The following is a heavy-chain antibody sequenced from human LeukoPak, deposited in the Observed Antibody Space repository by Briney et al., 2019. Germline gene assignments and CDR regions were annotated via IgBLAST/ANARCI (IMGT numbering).Heavy chain of an antibody. D-gene: IGHD3-16*01. CDR3: ARIEGDNSLDY. Sequence: KTSETLSLTCTVSGGSISSGGYYWSWIRQHPGKGLEWIGYIYYSGSTYYNPSLKSRVTISVDTSKNQFSLKLSSVTAADTAVYYCARIEGDNSLDYWGQGTLVTVSS. CDR2: IYYSGST. V-gene: IGHV4-31*03. CDR1: GGSISSGGYY. J-gene: IGHJ4*02.